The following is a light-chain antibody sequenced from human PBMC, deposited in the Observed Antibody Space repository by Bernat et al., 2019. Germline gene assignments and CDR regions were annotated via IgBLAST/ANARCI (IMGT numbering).Light chain of an antibody. Sequence: EIVLTQSPGTLSLSPGERATLSCRASQSVNSKYLAWYQQRPGQAPRLLIFGAFSRATGIPDRFSGSGSGTDFTLTISRLEAEDFAVYYCQQYGSSYTCGVGTKVEIK. CDR2: GAF. J-gene: IGKJ4*01. CDR1: QSVNSKY. CDR3: QQYGSSYT. V-gene: IGKV3-20*01.